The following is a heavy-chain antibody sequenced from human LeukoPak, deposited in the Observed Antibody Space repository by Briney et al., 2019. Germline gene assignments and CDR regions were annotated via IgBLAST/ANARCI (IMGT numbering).Heavy chain of an antibody. Sequence: SETLSLTCTVSGGSISSSSYYWGWLRQPPGKGVEWIGSIYYIGSTYYHASLKTRGPISVDTSKNQFSLKLNSVTAADTAVYFCARQVVAVAGTGYFDYWGQGTLVTVSS. CDR3: ARQVVAVAGTGYFDY. CDR1: GGSISSSSYY. J-gene: IGHJ4*02. CDR2: IYYIGST. V-gene: IGHV4-39*01. D-gene: IGHD6-19*01.